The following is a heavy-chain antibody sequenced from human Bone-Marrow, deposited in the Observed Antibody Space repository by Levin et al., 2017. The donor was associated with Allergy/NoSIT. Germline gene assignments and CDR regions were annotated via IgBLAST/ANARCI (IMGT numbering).Heavy chain of an antibody. Sequence: ASVKVSCKASGYTFATRGISWVRQAPGQGLEWLGWISNYNGDTHYARKFQGRVTLTTDTATSTAYMELRSLRSDDTATYYYARNPVGDAFDIWGQWTTVTVSS. J-gene: IGHJ3*02. CDR3: ARNPVGDAFDI. D-gene: IGHD1-26*01. CDR1: GYTFATRG. V-gene: IGHV1-18*01. CDR2: ISNYNGDT.